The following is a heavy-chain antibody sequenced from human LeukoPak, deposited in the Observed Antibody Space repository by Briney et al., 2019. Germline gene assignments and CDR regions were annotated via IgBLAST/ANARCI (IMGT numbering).Heavy chain of an antibody. V-gene: IGHV3-23*01. CDR3: AKMKGHPLPKYYMDV. J-gene: IGHJ6*01. D-gene: IGHD1-26*01. CDR2: IGGSGSST. Sequence: GGSLRLSCAASGFTFSGYGMRWVRQAPGKGLEWVSAIGGSGSSTYYADSVKGRFTISRDNSKNTLYLEMNSLRAEDTAIYYCAKMKGHPLPKYYMDVWGQGTTVTVSS. CDR1: GFTFSGYG.